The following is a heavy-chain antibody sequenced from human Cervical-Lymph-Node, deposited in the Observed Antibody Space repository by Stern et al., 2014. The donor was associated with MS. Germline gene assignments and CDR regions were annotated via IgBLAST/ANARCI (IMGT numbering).Heavy chain of an antibody. Sequence: QVQLVQSGGGVVQPGRSLRLSCAASGFIFSNYAMHWVRQPPGEGLEWVAVVSSDGANTYFADSVKGRFAISRDNSKNTLYLQMNSRKIEDTAIYYCASQIWGQGTMVTVSS. CDR3: ASQI. CDR2: VSSDGANT. J-gene: IGHJ3*02. CDR1: GFIFSNYA. V-gene: IGHV3-30*01.